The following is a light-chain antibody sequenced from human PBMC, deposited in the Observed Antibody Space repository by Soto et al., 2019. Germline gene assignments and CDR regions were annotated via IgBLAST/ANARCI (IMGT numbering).Light chain of an antibody. CDR2: LNSDGSH. CDR3: QTWGTGIRV. V-gene: IGLV4-69*01. J-gene: IGLJ1*01. Sequence: QLVLTQSPSASASLGASVKHTCTLSSGHSSYAIAWHQQQPEKGPRYLMKLNSDGSHSKGDGIPDRLSGSSSGAERYLTISSLQSEDEADYYCQTWGTGIRVFGTGTKVTVL. CDR1: SGHSSYA.